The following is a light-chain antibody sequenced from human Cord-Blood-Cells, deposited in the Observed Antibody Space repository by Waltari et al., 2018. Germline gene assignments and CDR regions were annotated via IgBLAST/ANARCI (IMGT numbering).Light chain of an antibody. CDR3: QQSYSTLT. CDR2: AAS. CDR1: QSISSY. Sequence: DIQMTQSPPSLSASVGDRATITCRASQSISSYLNWYQQKPGKAPKLLIYAASSLQSGVPSRFSGSGSGTDFTLTISSLQPEDFATYYCQQSYSTLTFGPGTKVDIK. J-gene: IGKJ3*01. V-gene: IGKV1-39*01.